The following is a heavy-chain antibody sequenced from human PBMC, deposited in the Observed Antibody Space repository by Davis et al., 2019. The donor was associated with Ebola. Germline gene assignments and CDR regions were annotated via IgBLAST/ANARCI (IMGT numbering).Heavy chain of an antibody. J-gene: IGHJ4*02. V-gene: IGHV3-23*01. CDR2: ISGSGGST. CDR3: AKDDGLRVMIPGRS. Sequence: GESLKISCAASGFTFSSYAMSWVRQAPGKGLEWVSAISGSGGSTYYADSVKGRFTISRDNSKNTLYLQMNSLRAEDTAVYYCAKDDGLRVMIPGRSWGQGTLVTVSS. D-gene: IGHD3-16*01. CDR1: GFTFSSYA.